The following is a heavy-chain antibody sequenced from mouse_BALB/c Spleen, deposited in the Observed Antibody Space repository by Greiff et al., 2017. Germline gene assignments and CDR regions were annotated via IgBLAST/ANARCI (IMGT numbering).Heavy chain of an antibody. D-gene: IGHD1-1*01. CDR3: ARITTGLDYAMDY. V-gene: IGHV1-31*01. CDR2: INPYNGAT. CDR1: GYSFTGYY. Sequence: EVQLQQSGPELVKPGASVKISCKASGYSFTGYYMHWVKQSHVKSLEWIGRINPYNGATSYNQNFKDKASLTVDRSSSTAYMELHSLTSEDSAVYYCARITTGLDYAMDYWGQGTSVTVSS. J-gene: IGHJ4*01.